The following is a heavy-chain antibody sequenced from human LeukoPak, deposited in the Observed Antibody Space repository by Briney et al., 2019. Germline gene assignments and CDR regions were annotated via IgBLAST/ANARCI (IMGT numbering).Heavy chain of an antibody. J-gene: IGHJ5*02. Sequence: GGSLRLSCAASGFTFSSYWMSWVRQAPGKGLEWVANIKQDGSEKYYVDSVKGRFTISRDNAKNSPYLQMNSLRAEDTAVYYCARLFGDYEGLNWFDPWGQGTLVTVSS. CDR3: ARLFGDYEGLNWFDP. CDR1: GFTFSSYW. CDR2: IKQDGSEK. V-gene: IGHV3-7*01. D-gene: IGHD4-17*01.